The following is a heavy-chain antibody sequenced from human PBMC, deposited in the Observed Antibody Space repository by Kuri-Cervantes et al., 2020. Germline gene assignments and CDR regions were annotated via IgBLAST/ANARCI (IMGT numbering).Heavy chain of an antibody. CDR3: AREMSGSYYEGPVYYYYGMDV. V-gene: IGHV1-2*02. D-gene: IGHD1-26*01. J-gene: IGHJ6*02. Sequence: ASVKVSCKASGYTFTGYYMHWVRQAPGQGLEWMGWINPNSGGTNYAQKFQVRVTMTRDTSISTAYMELSRLRSDDTAVYYCAREMSGSYYEGPVYYYYGMDVWGQGTTVTVSS. CDR1: GYTFTGYY. CDR2: INPNSGGT.